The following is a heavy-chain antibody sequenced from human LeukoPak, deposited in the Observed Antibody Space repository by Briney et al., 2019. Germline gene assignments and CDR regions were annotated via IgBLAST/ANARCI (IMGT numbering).Heavy chain of an antibody. Sequence: PSETLSLTCTVSGGSISGYYWSWIRQPPGKGLEWIGYIYYSGNINYNPSLKSRVTISVDTSRNQFSLNLSSVTAADTAVYYCARVSGRYCSTTSCREIVKFDYWGQGTLVTVFS. CDR2: IYYSGNI. D-gene: IGHD2-2*01. V-gene: IGHV4-59*01. CDR3: ARVSGRYCSTTSCREIVKFDY. J-gene: IGHJ4*02. CDR1: GGSISGYY.